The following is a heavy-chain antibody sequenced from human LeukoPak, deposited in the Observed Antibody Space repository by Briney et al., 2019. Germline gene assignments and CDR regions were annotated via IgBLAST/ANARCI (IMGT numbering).Heavy chain of an antibody. CDR1: GFTFSSYG. CDR2: ISGSGGST. V-gene: IGHV3-23*01. J-gene: IGHJ4*02. CDR3: AKEFFIFGWELRVYFGY. D-gene: IGHD1-26*01. Sequence: GGSLRLSCAASGFTFSSYGMHWVRQAPGKGLEWVSAISGSGGSTYYADSVKGRFTISRDNSKNTLYLQMNSLRAEDTAVYYCAKEFFIFGWELRVYFGYWGQGTLVTVSS.